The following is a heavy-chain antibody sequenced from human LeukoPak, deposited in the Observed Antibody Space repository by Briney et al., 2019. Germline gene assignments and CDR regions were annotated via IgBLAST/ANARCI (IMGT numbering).Heavy chain of an antibody. CDR1: GGSISSYY. V-gene: IGHV4-59*01. D-gene: IGHD3-22*01. CDR2: IYYSGST. Sequence: PSETLSLTCTVSGGSISSYYWSWIWQPPGKGLEWIGYIYYSGSTNYNPSLKSRVTISVDTSKNQFSLKLSSVTAADTAVYYCARMYYYDSSGYYYGRPYYFDYWGQGTLVTVSS. J-gene: IGHJ4*02. CDR3: ARMYYYDSSGYYYGRPYYFDY.